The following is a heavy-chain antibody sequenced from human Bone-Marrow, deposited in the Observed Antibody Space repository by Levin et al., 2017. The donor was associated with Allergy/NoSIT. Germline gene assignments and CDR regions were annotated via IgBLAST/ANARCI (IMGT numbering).Heavy chain of an antibody. CDR2: ISYDGSNK. V-gene: IGHV3-30*18. CDR1: GFTFSSYG. J-gene: IGHJ4*02. Sequence: GGSLRLSCAASGFTFSSYGMHWVRQAPGKGLEWVAVISYDGSNKYYADSVKGRFTISRDNSKNTLYLQMNSLRAEDTAVYYCAKGSRLGEQWLVGLIDYWGQGTLVTVSS. CDR3: AKGSRLGEQWLVGLIDY. D-gene: IGHD6-19*01.